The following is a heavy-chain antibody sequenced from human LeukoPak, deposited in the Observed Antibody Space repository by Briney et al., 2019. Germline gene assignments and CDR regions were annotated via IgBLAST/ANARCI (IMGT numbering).Heavy chain of an antibody. J-gene: IGHJ4*02. CDR1: GYTFTGYY. Sequence: GASVKVSCKASGYTFTGYYMHWVRQAPGQGLEWMGWISPNSGGTNYAQKFQGRVTMTRDTSISTAYMELSGLRSDGTAVYYCARNYGGNSKYFDYWGQGTLVTVSS. CDR3: ARNYGGNSKYFDY. V-gene: IGHV1-2*02. CDR2: ISPNSGGT. D-gene: IGHD4-23*01.